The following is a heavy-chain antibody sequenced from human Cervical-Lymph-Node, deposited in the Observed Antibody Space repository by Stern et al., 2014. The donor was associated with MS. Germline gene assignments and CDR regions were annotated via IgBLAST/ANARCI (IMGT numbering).Heavy chain of an antibody. CDR2: IVASGERP. Sequence: EVQLEESGGGLVQPGGTLRLSCVASGFTLSAYAINWVRHAPGTGLQWVTAIVASGERPYYADSVKGRFTISRDNSKNTVHLQMASLRAGDTAMYFCALLATPTDYWGQGTLVAVSS. CDR1: GFTLSAYA. CDR3: ALLATPTDY. J-gene: IGHJ4*02. V-gene: IGHV3-23*04. D-gene: IGHD2-15*01.